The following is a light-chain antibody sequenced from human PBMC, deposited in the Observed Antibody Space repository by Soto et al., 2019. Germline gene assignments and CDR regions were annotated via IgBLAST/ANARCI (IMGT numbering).Light chain of an antibody. J-gene: IGLJ2*01. V-gene: IGLV7-46*01. CDR3: LLYFDVARV. Sequence: QAVVTQEPSLTVSPGGTVTLTCGSSTGTLTSGHFPYWFQQKPGQAPRALIFDTSKKYSWTPARFAGSLLGGKAALTLSGAQPEDEADYYCLLYFDVARVFCGWTKLTGL. CDR1: TGTLTSGHF. CDR2: DTS.